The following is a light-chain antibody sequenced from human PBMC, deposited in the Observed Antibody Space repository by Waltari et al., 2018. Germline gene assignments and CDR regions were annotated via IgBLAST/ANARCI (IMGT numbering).Light chain of an antibody. J-gene: IGKJ1*01. CDR3: QHYVSLPVT. CDR2: GAS. Sequence: EIVLTQSPGTLSLSPGERATLSCRASQSVRRALAWYQRNPGQAPRLLIYGASNRATGIPDRFSGSGSGTDFSLISSRLKPEDFEVYYCQHYVSLPVTFGQGTKVEIK. V-gene: IGKV3-20*01. CDR1: QSVRRA.